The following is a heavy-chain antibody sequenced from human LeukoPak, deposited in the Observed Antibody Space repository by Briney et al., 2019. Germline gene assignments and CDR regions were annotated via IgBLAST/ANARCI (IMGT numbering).Heavy chain of an antibody. V-gene: IGHV3-23*01. D-gene: IGHD3-22*01. CDR2: ISGGGGST. CDR3: AKGLVRSSGHFSSDDAFDI. CDR1: GFTFSNYA. Sequence: PGGSLRLSCAASGFTFSNYAISWVRQAPGKGLDWVSGISGGGGSTYYADSVKGRFTISRDNSKNTLYLQMNSLRADDTAVYYCAKGLVRSSGHFSSDDAFDIWGQGTMVTVSS. J-gene: IGHJ3*02.